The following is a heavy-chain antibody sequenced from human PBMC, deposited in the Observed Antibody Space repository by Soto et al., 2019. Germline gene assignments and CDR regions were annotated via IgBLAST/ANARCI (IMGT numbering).Heavy chain of an antibody. Sequence: GGSLRLSCAASDFDFSSYGIHWVRQAPGKGLEWVAASPYDGRETFYADSAKGRFTVSKEMSKNTAFLQMNALRHEDTAVYFCARDSGWPILNFVKGDQGTPVTVSS. V-gene: IGHV3-30*03. J-gene: IGHJ4*02. CDR2: SPYDGRET. CDR1: DFDFSSYG. D-gene: IGHD3-10*01. CDR3: ARDSGWPILNFVK.